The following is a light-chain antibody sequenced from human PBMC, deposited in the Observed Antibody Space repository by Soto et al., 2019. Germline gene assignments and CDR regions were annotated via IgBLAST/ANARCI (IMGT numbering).Light chain of an antibody. Sequence: EIVFNQSPGTLSLSPGDRATLSCSASKTISSTFFGWYQHKPGQAPRLLIYGPSNRATDIPDRFSGSGSGTDFTLTISRLEPEDFAVCYCQQYCRSGTFGHVTKVDIK. V-gene: IGKV3-20*01. J-gene: IGKJ1*01. CDR3: QQYCRSGT. CDR2: GPS. CDR1: KTISSTF.